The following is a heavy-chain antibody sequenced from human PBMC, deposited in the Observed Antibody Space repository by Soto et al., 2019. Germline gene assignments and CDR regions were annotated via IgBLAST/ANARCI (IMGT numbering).Heavy chain of an antibody. J-gene: IGHJ6*02. CDR1: AIPFSSFA. CDR2: ISGSGERT. CDR3: AKDIGGYFDIMAGYAESYYYYAMDV. Sequence: GGSLRLACAAYAIPFSSFAMSWVRQAPGKGLECVSGISGSGERTYYADSVKGRFTISRDNSKNTLFLQMTSLRAEDSAVYYCAKDIGGYFDIMAGYAESYYYYAMDVWGQGTTVTVSS. D-gene: IGHD3-9*01. V-gene: IGHV3-23*01.